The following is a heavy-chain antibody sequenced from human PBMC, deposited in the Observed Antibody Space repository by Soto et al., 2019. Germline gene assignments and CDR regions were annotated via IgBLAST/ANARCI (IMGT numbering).Heavy chain of an antibody. D-gene: IGHD3-10*01. V-gene: IGHV3-53*01. CDR3: ATDRGGGGY. J-gene: IGHJ4*02. CDR1: GFTVSNNY. CDR2: IYSGGYT. Sequence: EVQLVESGGGLIQPGGSLRLSCAVSGFTVSNNYMSWVRQAPGKGLEGVSVIYSGGYTAYGDSVKGRFTISRDNSKNTIYLQRKSPGADDTAVFFWATDRGGGGYWGQGTLVTVSS.